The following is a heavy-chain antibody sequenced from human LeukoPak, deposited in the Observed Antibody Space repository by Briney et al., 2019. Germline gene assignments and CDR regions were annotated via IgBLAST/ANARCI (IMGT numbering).Heavy chain of an antibody. J-gene: IGHJ6*02. D-gene: IGHD3-10*01. CDR2: IYSRRSA. CDR1: GGSISIYY. CDR3: ARAPLLWFGELLGLRPHDYSYYGMDV. Sequence: PSETLSLTCTVSGGSISIYYGIWIPQPAGKGLEWGWRIYSRRSANYNPSLKRRVTMSVDTSKNQFSLKLSSVTAADTAVYYCARAPLLWFGELLGLRPHDYSYYGMDVWGQGTTVTVSS. V-gene: IGHV4-4*07.